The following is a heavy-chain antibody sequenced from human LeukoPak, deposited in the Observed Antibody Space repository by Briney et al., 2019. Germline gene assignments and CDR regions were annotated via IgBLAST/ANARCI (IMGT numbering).Heavy chain of an antibody. V-gene: IGHV4-34*01. D-gene: IGHD6-13*01. CDR3: ARAGGAAAGRFDY. Sequence: SETLSLTCGVYGGTFSGYYWGWIRQPPGKGLEWIGSIYHSGSTYYNPSLKSRVTISVDTSKNQFSLKLSSVTAADTAVYYCARAGGAAAGRFDYWGQGTLVTVSS. CDR2: IYHSGST. J-gene: IGHJ4*02. CDR1: GGTFSGYY.